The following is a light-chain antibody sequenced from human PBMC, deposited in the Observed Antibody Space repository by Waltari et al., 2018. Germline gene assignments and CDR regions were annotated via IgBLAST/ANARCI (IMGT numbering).Light chain of an antibody. J-gene: IGLJ2*01. CDR1: IHSIASDTY. CDR2: DVD. V-gene: IGLV2-11*01. Sequence: SALTQPRSVPVSPGQSVTIYCTRTIHSIASDTYLSWYQHTPDNAPKLIIYDVDRRPSGVPYRFSASKSGITASLTISGRQSADEGDYYCCSYAGKYTFVFGGGTKLTV. CDR3: CSYAGKYTFV.